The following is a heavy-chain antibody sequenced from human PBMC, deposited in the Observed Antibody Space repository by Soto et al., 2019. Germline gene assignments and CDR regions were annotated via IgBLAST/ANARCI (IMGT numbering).Heavy chain of an antibody. Sequence: QVQLVQSGAEVKKPGASVKVSCKASGYTFTSYGISWVRQAPGQGLEWMGWISAYNGNTKYAQKLQGRVTMTTDTATRTAYMALRSLRYDDTAVYYGAGDLGGRDYAPVDYWGQGTLVTVSS. V-gene: IGHV1-18*01. CDR3: AGDLGGRDYAPVDY. CDR1: GYTFTSYG. J-gene: IGHJ4*02. CDR2: ISAYNGNT. D-gene: IGHD1-26*01.